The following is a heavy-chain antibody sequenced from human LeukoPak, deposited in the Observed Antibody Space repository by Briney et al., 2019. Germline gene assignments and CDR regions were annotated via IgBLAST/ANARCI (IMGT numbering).Heavy chain of an antibody. Sequence: SGPTLVKPTQTLTLTCTFSGFSLTTGGMCVSWIRQPPGKALEWLARIDWDDDKFYSTSLKTRLTISKDTSKNQVVLTLTNLDPVDTATYFCAHRLLNYPFDYWGQGTLVTVSS. J-gene: IGHJ4*02. CDR3: AHRLLNYPFDY. D-gene: IGHD4-11*01. CDR1: GFSLTTGGMC. V-gene: IGHV2-70*12. CDR2: IDWDDDK.